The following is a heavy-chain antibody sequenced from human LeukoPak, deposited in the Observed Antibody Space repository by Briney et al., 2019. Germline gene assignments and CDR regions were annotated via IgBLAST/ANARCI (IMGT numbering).Heavy chain of an antibody. J-gene: IGHJ6*02. D-gene: IGHD3-10*01. CDR2: INHSGST. CDR1: GGSFSGYY. CDR3: ARSTAHYGSGSYYYYYGMDV. Sequence: PSETLSLTCAAYGGSFSGYYWSWIRQPPGKGLEWIGEINHSGSTNYNPSLKSRVTISVDTSKNQFSLKLSSVTAADTAVYYCARSTAHYGSGSYYYYYGMDVWGQGTTVTVSS. V-gene: IGHV4-34*01.